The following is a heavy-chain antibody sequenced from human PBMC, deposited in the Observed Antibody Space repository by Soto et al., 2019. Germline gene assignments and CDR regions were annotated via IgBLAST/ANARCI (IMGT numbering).Heavy chain of an antibody. V-gene: IGHV3-23*01. J-gene: IGHJ6*02. D-gene: IGHD4-4*01. CDR3: VRQAKLTTVNANVVFSYWLDD. Sequence: PGGALRVSSAASQLIFSDDEMSWVRQAPGKGLEWVSGITGSGAASYYADSVKGRFTTSRDNSKNMLFLQLNSLRTEDTATYYCVRQAKLTTVNANVVFSYWLDDCRPGSTV. CDR1: QLIFSDDE. CDR2: ITGSGAAS.